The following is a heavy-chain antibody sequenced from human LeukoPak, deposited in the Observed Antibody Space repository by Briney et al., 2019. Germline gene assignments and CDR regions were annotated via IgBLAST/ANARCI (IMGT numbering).Heavy chain of an antibody. V-gene: IGHV4-59*01. J-gene: IGHJ4*02. CDR1: GGSISSYY. CDR2: IYYSGST. CDR3: ARLSLWFGEFQFDY. D-gene: IGHD3-10*01. Sequence: SETLSLTCTVSGGSISSYYWSWIRQPPGKGLEWIGYIYYSGSTNYNPSLKSRGTISVDTSKNQFSLKLSSVTAADTAVYYCARLSLWFGEFQFDYWGQGTLVTVSS.